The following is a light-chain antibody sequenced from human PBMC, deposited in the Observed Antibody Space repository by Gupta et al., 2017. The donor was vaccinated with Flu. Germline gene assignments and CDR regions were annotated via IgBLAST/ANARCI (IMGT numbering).Light chain of an antibody. Sequence: DIQMTQSPSTVSASVGDRVTITCRASQNIGSWVAWYQQKPGKAPKVLIHAASTLETGVTSRFSGNGYETDFTLTISRLQPEDFATYFCLQANSFPLTFGGGTKVEMK. J-gene: IGKJ4*01. CDR1: QNIGSW. CDR3: LQANSFPLT. CDR2: AAS. V-gene: IGKV1-12*01.